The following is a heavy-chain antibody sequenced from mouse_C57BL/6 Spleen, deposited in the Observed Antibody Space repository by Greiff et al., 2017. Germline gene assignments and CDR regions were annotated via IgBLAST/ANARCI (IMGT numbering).Heavy chain of an antibody. CDR1: GFSFNTYA. CDR3: VRHRGGGAMDY. Sequence: EVQLVESGGGLVQPKGSLKLSCAASGFSFNTYAMNWVRQAPGKGLEWVARIRSKSNNYATYYADSVKDSFSISRDDSESMLYLQVNNLKTEDTAMYYCVRHRGGGAMDYGGQGTSVTVSS. V-gene: IGHV10-1*01. J-gene: IGHJ4*01. D-gene: IGHD1-1*02. CDR2: IRSKSNNYAT.